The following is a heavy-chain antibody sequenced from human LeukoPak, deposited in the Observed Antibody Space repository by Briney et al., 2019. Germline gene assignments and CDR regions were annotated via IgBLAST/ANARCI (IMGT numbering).Heavy chain of an antibody. CDR3: VKGAGIAARPWYFDS. CDR1: GFTFDDYG. Sequence: GGSLRLSCAASGFTFDDYGLHWVRQVPGKGLEWVSGINYQSARFDADSVKGRFTISRDNAKNLLYLLMDSLRPEDSALYYCVKGAGIAARPWYFDSWGQGTQVIVSS. V-gene: IGHV3-9*01. D-gene: IGHD6-6*01. CDR2: INYQSARF. J-gene: IGHJ4*02.